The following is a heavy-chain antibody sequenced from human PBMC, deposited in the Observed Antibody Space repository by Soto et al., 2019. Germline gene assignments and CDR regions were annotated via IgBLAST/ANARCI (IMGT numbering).Heavy chain of an antibody. V-gene: IGHV4-34*12. J-gene: IGHJ4*02. CDR2: IFHGGST. Sequence: QVQLQQWGAGLLKPSETLSLTCAVYGGSFSGYFWSWIRQHPGKGLEWIGEIFHGGSTNYSPSLKNRVTISVDTSKNQFSLELSSVTAADTAVYYCARPHYDSNTFYYFFDYWGQGTLVTVSS. CDR3: ARPHYDSNTFYYFFDY. D-gene: IGHD3-22*01. CDR1: GGSFSGYF.